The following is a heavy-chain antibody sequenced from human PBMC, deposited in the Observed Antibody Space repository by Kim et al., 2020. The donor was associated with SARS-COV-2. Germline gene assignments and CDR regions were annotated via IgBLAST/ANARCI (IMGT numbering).Heavy chain of an antibody. J-gene: IGHJ6*02. CDR2: ISGSGGST. D-gene: IGHD6-19*01. Sequence: GGSLRLSCAASGFTFSSYAMSWVRQAPGKGLEWVSAISGSGGSTYYADSVKGRFTISRDNSKNTLYLQMNSLRAEDTAVYYCAKLLAVAGTTVGVFLSNLRHYYYGMDVWGQGTTVTVSS. V-gene: IGHV3-23*01. CDR1: GFTFSSYA. CDR3: AKLLAVAGTTVGVFLSNLRHYYYGMDV.